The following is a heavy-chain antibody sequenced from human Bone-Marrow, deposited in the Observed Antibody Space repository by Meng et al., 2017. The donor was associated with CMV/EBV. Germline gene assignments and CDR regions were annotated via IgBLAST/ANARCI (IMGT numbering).Heavy chain of an antibody. J-gene: IGHJ6*02. CDR2: IYYSGST. D-gene: IGHD2-2*01. Sequence: SETLSLTCTVSGGSISSYYWSWIRQPPGKGLEWIGYIYYSGSTNYNPSLKSRVTISVDTSKNQFSLKLRSVTAADTAVYYCARVGAVGSSTPKDVWGQGTTVAASS. CDR3: ARVGAVGSSTPKDV. V-gene: IGHV4-59*01. CDR1: GGSISSYY.